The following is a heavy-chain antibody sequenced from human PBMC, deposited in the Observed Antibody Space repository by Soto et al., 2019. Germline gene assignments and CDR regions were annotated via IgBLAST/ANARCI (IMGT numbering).Heavy chain of an antibody. J-gene: IGHJ6*02. V-gene: IGHV1-69*02. CDR1: GGTFSSYT. D-gene: IGHD6-19*01. Sequence: QVQLVQSGAEVKKPGSSVKVSCKASGGTFSSYTINWVRQAPGQGLEWMGRIIPILGIANYAQKFQGRVTMMADKSTSRAYTELRSLSSEDTAVYYCARVQGEVLAVAGTDYYYGMDVWGQGTTVTASS. CDR2: IIPILGIA. CDR3: ARVQGEVLAVAGTDYYYGMDV.